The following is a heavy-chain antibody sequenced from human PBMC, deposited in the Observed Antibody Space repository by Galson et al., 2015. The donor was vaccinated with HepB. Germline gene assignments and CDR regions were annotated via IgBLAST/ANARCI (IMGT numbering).Heavy chain of an antibody. J-gene: IGHJ6*02. CDR1: GGTFSSYA. D-gene: IGHD5-18*01. Sequence: SVKVSCKASGGTFSSYAISWVRQAPGQGLEWMGGIIPILGTANYAQKFQGRVTITADESTSTAYMELSSLRSEDTAVYYCARVGVDTAMALYYYGMDVWGQGTTVTVSS. CDR3: ARVGVDTAMALYYYGMDV. CDR2: IIPILGTA. V-gene: IGHV1-69*13.